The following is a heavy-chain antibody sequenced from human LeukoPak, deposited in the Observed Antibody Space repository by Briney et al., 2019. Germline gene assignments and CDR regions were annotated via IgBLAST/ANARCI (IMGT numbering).Heavy chain of an antibody. CDR1: GFTFSSYG. Sequence: PGRSLRLSCAASGFTFSSYGMHWVRQAPGKGLEWVAVIWYGGSNKYYADSVKGRFTISRDNSKNTLYLQMNSLRAEDTAVYYCAKESSSQTFLDYWGQGTLVTVSS. CDR2: IWYGGSNK. J-gene: IGHJ4*02. V-gene: IGHV3-30*18. CDR3: AKESSSQTFLDY. D-gene: IGHD6-13*01.